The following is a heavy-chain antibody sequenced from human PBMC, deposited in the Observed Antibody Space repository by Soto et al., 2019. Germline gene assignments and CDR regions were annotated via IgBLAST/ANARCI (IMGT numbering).Heavy chain of an antibody. Sequence: SVKVSCKASGGTFSSYTISWVRQAPGQGLERMRKIIPILGIANYAQKFQGRVTITADKSTSTAYMELSSLRSEDTDVYHCARGYCSGGSCSSVDFWGQGTLVTVSS. D-gene: IGHD2-15*01. V-gene: IGHV1-69*02. CDR1: GGTFSSYT. J-gene: IGHJ4*02. CDR3: ARGYCSGGSCSSVDF. CDR2: IIPILGIA.